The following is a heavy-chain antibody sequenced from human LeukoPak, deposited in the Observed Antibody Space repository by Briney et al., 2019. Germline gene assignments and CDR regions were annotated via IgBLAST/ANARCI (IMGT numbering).Heavy chain of an antibody. Sequence: GGPLRLSCAASGFTFSRYSMSWVRQAPGKGLEWVSYISSSGSAIYYADSVKGRFTITRDNAKNSLYLQMNSLRAEDTAVYYCAELGITMIGGVWGKGTTVTISS. J-gene: IGHJ6*04. V-gene: IGHV3-48*04. D-gene: IGHD3-10*02. CDR2: ISSSGSAI. CDR1: GFTFSRYS. CDR3: AELGITMIGGV.